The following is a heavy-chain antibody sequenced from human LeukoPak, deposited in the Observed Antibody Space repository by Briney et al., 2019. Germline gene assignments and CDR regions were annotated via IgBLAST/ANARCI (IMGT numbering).Heavy chain of an antibody. CDR2: IIPILGIA. V-gene: IGHV1-69*04. D-gene: IGHD2-21*02. CDR1: GGTSSSYA. CDR3: ATSPLAYCGGDCYSTFGNY. J-gene: IGHJ4*02. Sequence: GASVKVSCKASGGTSSSYAISWVRQAPGQGLEWMGRIIPILGIANYAQKFQGRVTITADKSTSTAYMELSSLRSEDTAVYYCATSPLAYCGGDCYSTFGNYWGQGTLVTVSS.